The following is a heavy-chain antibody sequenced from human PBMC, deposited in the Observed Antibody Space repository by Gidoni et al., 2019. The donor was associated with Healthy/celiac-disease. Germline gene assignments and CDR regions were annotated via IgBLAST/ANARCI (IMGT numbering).Heavy chain of an antibody. D-gene: IGHD3-22*01. J-gene: IGHJ4*02. V-gene: IGHV3-21*01. CDR3: ARDSDNIPLGYDY. Sequence: VRQAPGKGLEWVPSISSSSSYIYYADSVKGRFTISRDNAKNSLYLQMNSLRAEDTAVYYCARDSDNIPLGYDYWGQGTMVTVSS. CDR2: ISSSSSYI.